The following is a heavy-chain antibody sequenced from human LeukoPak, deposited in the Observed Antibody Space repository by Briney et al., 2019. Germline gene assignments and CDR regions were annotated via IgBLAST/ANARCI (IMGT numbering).Heavy chain of an antibody. Sequence: ASVKVSCKASGHTFTGYYMHWVRQAPGQGLEWMGWINPNSGGTNYAQKFQGRVTMTRDTSISTAYMELSRLRSDDTAVYYCARGGILRYFDWLSHNWFDPWGQGTLVTVSS. J-gene: IGHJ5*02. D-gene: IGHD3-9*01. CDR2: INPNSGGT. V-gene: IGHV1-2*02. CDR3: ARGGILRYFDWLSHNWFDP. CDR1: GHTFTGYY.